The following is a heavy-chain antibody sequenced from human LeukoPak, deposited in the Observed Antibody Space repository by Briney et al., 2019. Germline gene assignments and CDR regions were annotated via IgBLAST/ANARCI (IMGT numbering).Heavy chain of an antibody. CDR2: IYSGGST. CDR3: AREVGATRGLDP. V-gene: IGHV3-53*01. D-gene: IGHD1-26*01. Sequence: GGSLRLSCAASGFTFSSNYMSWVRQAPGKGLEWVSIIYSGGSTYYSDSVKGRFTISRDTSKNTLYLQMNSLRAEETGVYYCAREVGATRGLDPWGQGTLVTVSS. J-gene: IGHJ5*02. CDR1: GFTFSSNY.